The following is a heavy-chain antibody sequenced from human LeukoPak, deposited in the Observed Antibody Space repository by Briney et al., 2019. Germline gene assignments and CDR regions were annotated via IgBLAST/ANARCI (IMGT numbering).Heavy chain of an antibody. CDR3: ARDLWREDTAMVD. Sequence: GGSLRLSCAASGFTFSSYAMSWVRQAPGKGLEWVSAISGSGGSTYYADSVKGRFTISRDNSKNTLYLQMNSLRAEDTAVYYCARDLWREDTAMVDWGQGTLVTVSS. D-gene: IGHD5-18*01. CDR1: GFTFSSYA. J-gene: IGHJ4*02. V-gene: IGHV3-23*01. CDR2: ISGSGGST.